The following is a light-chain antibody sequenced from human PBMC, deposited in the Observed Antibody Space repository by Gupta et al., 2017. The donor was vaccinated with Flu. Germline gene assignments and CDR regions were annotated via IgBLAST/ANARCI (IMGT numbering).Light chain of an antibody. J-gene: IGKJ5*01. V-gene: IGKV3-15*01. CDR3: QQYNDWPRIT. CDR2: GAS. Sequence: EIVMTQPPATLSVSPGERATLSCRASQSVYINLAWYQQKPGQAPSLLIYGASTRATGIPARFSGSGYGTEFALTISSRQSADSAVYYCQQYNDWPRITFGQGTRLEIK. CDR1: QSVYIN.